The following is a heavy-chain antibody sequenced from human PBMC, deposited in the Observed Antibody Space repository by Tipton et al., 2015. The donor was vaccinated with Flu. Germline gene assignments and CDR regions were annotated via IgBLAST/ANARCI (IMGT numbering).Heavy chain of an antibody. D-gene: IGHD2-2*01. CDR2: MSPYSGNT. V-gene: IGHV1-8*01. Sequence: QLVQSGAEVKRPGASAKVSCRASGYNFTTYDINWVRQAPGQGLEWVGWMSPYSGNTGYAQRLQGRVTMTRDTSKSIAYLELSSLTPEDTAVYYCTGSRPIALPAKSAYYYYGMDVWGQGTTVIVSS. CDR3: TGSRPIALPAKSAYYYYGMDV. J-gene: IGHJ6*02. CDR1: GYNFTTYD.